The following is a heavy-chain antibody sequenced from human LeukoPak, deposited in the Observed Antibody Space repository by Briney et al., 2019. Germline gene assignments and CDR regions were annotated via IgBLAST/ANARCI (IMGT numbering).Heavy chain of an antibody. CDR1: GFTFSSYA. Sequence: TGGSLRLSCAASGFTFSSYAMHWVRQAPGKGLEWVAVISYDGSNKYYADSVKGRFTISRDNSKNTLYLQMNSLRAEDTAVYYCARVGISPYYYDSGGYYPGYWGQGTLVTVSS. D-gene: IGHD3-22*01. J-gene: IGHJ4*02. V-gene: IGHV3-30-3*01. CDR3: ARVGISPYYYDSGGYYPGY. CDR2: ISYDGSNK.